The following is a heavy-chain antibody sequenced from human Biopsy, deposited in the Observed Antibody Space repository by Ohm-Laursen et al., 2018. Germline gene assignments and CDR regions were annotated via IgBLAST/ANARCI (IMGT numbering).Heavy chain of an antibody. D-gene: IGHD2-2*02. CDR3: AKARSGSSNSCYNY. CDR2: ISDSGGST. J-gene: IGHJ4*02. V-gene: IGHV3-23*01. CDR1: GFIFSSYA. Sequence: GSLRLSCSASGFIFSSYAMSWVRQAPGKGLEWASGISDSGGSTYYADSVKGRFTISRDNSKNTLYLEMNSLRAEDTAIYYCAKARSGSSNSCYNYWGQGTLVIVSS.